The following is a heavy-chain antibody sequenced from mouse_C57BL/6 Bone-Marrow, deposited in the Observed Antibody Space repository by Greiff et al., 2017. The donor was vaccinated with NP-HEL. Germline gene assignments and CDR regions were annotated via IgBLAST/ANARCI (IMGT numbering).Heavy chain of an antibody. J-gene: IGHJ2*01. CDR1: GYTFTDYY. CDR3: ASPSPDGGYFDY. V-gene: IGHV1-19*01. Sequence: EVQLQQSGPVLVKPGASVKMSCKASGYTFTDYYMNWVKQSHGKSLEWIGVINPYNGGTSYNQKFKGKATLTVDKSSSTAYMERNSLTSEDSAVYYGASPSPDGGYFDYWGQGTTLTVSS. CDR2: INPYNGGT.